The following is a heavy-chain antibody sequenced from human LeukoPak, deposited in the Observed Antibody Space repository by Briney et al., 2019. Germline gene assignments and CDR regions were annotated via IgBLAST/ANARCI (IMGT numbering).Heavy chain of an antibody. J-gene: IGHJ4*02. D-gene: IGHD6-19*01. CDR2: SRYDRGNK. CDR1: GFTFSSYV. V-gene: IGHV3-30*02. Sequence: PGGSLRLSRAASGFTFSSYVMHWVRQAPGQGVEWGVGSRYDRGNKYYKASLKGRVTISRDKSKNKLYLQMSCVSAEDTAVYYCAREAIAVARPLDYWGQGTLVTVSS. CDR3: AREAIAVARPLDY.